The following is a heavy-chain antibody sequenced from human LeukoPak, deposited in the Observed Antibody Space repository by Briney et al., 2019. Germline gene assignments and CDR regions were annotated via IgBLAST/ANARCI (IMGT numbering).Heavy chain of an antibody. J-gene: IGHJ6*02. V-gene: IGHV1-2*02. D-gene: IGHD3-10*01. Sequence: GASVTVSCKASGYTFTGYYMHWVRQAPGQGLEWMGWINPNSGGTNYAQKFQGRVTMTRDTSISTAYMELSRLRSDDTAVYYCAREGYYGSGNSGMDVWGQGTTVTVSS. CDR3: AREGYYGSGNSGMDV. CDR1: GYTFTGYY. CDR2: INPNSGGT.